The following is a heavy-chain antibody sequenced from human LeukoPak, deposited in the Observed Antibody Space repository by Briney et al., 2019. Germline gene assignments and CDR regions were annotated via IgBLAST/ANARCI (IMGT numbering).Heavy chain of an antibody. CDR1: GFTVSSYY. Sequence: GGSLRLSCAASGFTVSSYYMSWVRQAPGKGLEWVSIIYNDGSTYYADSVKGRFTISRDISKNTLCLQMNSLRPEDTAVYFCASGPLYSSGWSGTYYFDYWGQGTLVTVSS. CDR3: ASGPLYSSGWSGTYYFDY. J-gene: IGHJ4*02. V-gene: IGHV3-66*02. D-gene: IGHD6-19*01. CDR2: IYNDGST.